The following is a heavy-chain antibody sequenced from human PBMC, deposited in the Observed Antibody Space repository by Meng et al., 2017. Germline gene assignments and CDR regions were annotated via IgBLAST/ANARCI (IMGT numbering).Heavy chain of an antibody. V-gene: IGHV1-46*01. CDR3: ARERYYYDSSGLEDY. Sequence: QWVQAGAWVKKPGASVKVSGKASGYTFTSNYMHWVRKAPGQGLEWMGIINLSGGSTSYAQKFQGRVTMTRDTSTSTVYMELSSLRSEDTAVYYCARERYYYDSSGLEDYWGQGTLVTVSS. CDR2: INLSGGST. CDR1: GYTFTSNY. J-gene: IGHJ4*02. D-gene: IGHD3-22*01.